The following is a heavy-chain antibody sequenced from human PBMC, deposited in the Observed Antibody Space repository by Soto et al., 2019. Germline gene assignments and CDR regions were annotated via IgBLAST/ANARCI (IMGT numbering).Heavy chain of an antibody. CDR1: GFTFSSYN. Sequence: GGSLRLSCAASGFTFSSYNMNWVRQAPGKGLEWVSSISSSSSYIYYADSVKGRFTISRDNAKNSLYLQMNSLKAEDTAVYYCARDLWVMTTFAGVIAPPPDYWGQGTLVTVSS. CDR2: ISSSSSYI. D-gene: IGHD3-16*02. V-gene: IGHV3-21*01. CDR3: ARDLWVMTTFAGVIAPPPDY. J-gene: IGHJ4*02.